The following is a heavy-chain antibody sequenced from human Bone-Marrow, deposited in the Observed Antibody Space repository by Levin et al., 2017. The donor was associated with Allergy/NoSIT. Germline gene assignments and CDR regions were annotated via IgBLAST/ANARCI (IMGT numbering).Heavy chain of an antibody. J-gene: IGHJ6*02. D-gene: IGHD6-13*01. CDR1: GFTFSSYA. CDR2: ISYDGSNK. CDR3: ARDGEEQQLVPYYYYGMDV. V-gene: IGHV3-30-3*01. Sequence: PGGSLRLSCAASGFTFSSYAMHWVRQAPGKGLEWVAVISYDGSNKYYADSVKGRFTISRDNSKNTLYLQMNSLRAEDTAVYYCARDGEEQQLVPYYYYGMDVWGQGTTVTVSS.